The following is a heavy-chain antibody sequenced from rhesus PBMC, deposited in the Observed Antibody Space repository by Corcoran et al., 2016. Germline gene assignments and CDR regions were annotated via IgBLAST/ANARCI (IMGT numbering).Heavy chain of an antibody. Sequence: QLQLQESGPGLVKPSETLSLTCGVSGGSISSDYWSWIRQGPGMGLEWIGQYYGRGWRNHLQPPPKSRVTLSLGPAQNHLSLGPGFGTAADPGVLFCAGISAVPGDNSMDVLGRGVLVTVSS. CDR1: GGSISSDY. CDR3: AGISAVPGDNSMDV. CDR2: YYGRGWRN. J-gene: IGHJ5-2*02. V-gene: IGHV4S11*01.